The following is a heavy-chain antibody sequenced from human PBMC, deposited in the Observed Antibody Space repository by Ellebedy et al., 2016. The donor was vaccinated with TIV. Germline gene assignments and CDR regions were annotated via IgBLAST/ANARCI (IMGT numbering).Heavy chain of an antibody. Sequence: PGGSLRLSCAASGFTVSGNYMSWVHQAPGKGLDWVSVIYSDGSTFYADSVKGRLAISRDSSKNTLYLQMSSLRAEDTAVYYCARGITVADSRGFFYYYGLDVWGQGTTVTVFS. CDR1: GFTVSGNY. CDR3: ARGITVADSRGFFYYYGLDV. J-gene: IGHJ6*02. V-gene: IGHV3-66*01. D-gene: IGHD6-19*01. CDR2: IYSDGST.